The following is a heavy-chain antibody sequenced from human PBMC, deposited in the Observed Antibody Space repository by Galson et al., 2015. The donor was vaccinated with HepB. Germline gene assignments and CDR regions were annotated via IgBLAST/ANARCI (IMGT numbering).Heavy chain of an antibody. CDR3: VRGRNSAFDI. D-gene: IGHD5-24*01. Sequence: CAISEDSVSNNGVAWNWIRQSPSRGLEWLGRTYYTSRWYNDYSVSVKSRININADTSKSQFSLQLNFLTPEDTAVYYCVRGRNSAFDIWDQGTMVIVTS. CDR2: TYYTSRWYN. V-gene: IGHV6-1*01. CDR1: EDSVSNNGVA. J-gene: IGHJ3*02.